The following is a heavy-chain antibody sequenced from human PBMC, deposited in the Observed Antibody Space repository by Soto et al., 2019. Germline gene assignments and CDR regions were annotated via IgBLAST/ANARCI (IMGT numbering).Heavy chain of an antibody. CDR2: MNPNSGNT. V-gene: IGHV1-8*01. D-gene: IGHD3-16*02. J-gene: IGHJ3*02. CDR1: GYTFTSYD. Sequence: QVQLVQSGAEVKKPGASVKVSCKASGYTFTSYDINWVRQATGQGLEWMGWMNPNSGNTGYAQKFQGRVTMTRNTSIGTAYMELSSLRSEDTAVYYCARGYDYIWGSYRYTQWAFDIWGQGTMVTVSS. CDR3: ARGYDYIWGSYRYTQWAFDI.